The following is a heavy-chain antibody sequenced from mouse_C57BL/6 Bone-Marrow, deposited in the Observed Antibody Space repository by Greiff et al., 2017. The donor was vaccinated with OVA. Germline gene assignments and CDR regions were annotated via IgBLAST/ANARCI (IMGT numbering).Heavy chain of an antibody. D-gene: IGHD1-1*01. J-gene: IGHJ2*01. CDR2: INYDGSST. Sequence: DVHLVESEGGLVQPGSSMKLSCTASGFTFSDYYMAWVRQVPEKGLEWVANINYDGSSTYYLDSLKSRFIISRDNAKNILYLQMSSLKSEDTATYYCARGAVAYYFDYWGQGTTLTVSS. CDR3: ARGAVAYYFDY. CDR1: GFTFSDYY. V-gene: IGHV5-16*01.